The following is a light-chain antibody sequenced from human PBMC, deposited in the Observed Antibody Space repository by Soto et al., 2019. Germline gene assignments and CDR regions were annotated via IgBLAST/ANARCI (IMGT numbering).Light chain of an antibody. V-gene: IGLV2-14*01. CDR2: EVS. J-gene: IGLJ2*01. Sequence: QSALTQPAFVSGSPGQSITISCTGTSSDVGGYNYVSWYQQHPGKAPKLMIYEVSNRPSGVSNRFSGSKSGNTASLTISGLQAEDEADYYCSSYTSISTVFGGGTKLTVL. CDR1: SSDVGGYNY. CDR3: SSYTSISTV.